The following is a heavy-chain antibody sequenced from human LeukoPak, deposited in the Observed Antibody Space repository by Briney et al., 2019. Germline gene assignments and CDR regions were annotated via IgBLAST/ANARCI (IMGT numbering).Heavy chain of an antibody. J-gene: IGHJ4*02. CDR1: GFTFNRYS. D-gene: IGHD3-22*01. V-gene: IGHV3-21*01. Sequence: GGSLRLSCAASGFTFNRYSINWVRQAPGKGLEWVSFISSSSSYIYYADSVKGRFTISRDNAKNSLYLQMNSLRAEDTAVYYCARGRTYYYDSSGYPFDYWGQGTLVTVSS. CDR2: ISSSSSYI. CDR3: ARGRTYYYDSSGYPFDY.